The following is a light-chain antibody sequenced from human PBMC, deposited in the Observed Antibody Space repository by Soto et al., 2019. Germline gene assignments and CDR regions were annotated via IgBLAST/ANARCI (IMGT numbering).Light chain of an antibody. CDR1: SSNIGAGYD. CDR3: QSYASSLRGPI. CDR2: GNS. Sequence: QSVLTQPPSVSGAPGQRVTISCTGSSSNIGAGYDVHWYQQLPGTAPKLLIYGNSNRPSGVPDRFSGSKSGTSASLAITGLQAEDEADYYCQSYASSLRGPIFGGGTKVTVL. V-gene: IGLV1-40*01. J-gene: IGLJ2*01.